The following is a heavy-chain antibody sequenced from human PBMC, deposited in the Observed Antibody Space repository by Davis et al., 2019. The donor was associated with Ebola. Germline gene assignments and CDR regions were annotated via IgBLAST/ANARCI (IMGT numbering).Heavy chain of an antibody. CDR2: IIPILGIA. D-gene: IGHD3-3*01. CDR3: ARGYDFWSGMMDY. J-gene: IGHJ4*02. CDR1: GGTFSSYA. V-gene: IGHV1-69*10. Sequence: SVKVSCKASGGTFSSYAISWVRQAPGQGLEWMGGIIPILGIANYAQKFQGRVTITADESTSTAYMELSSLRSEDTAVYYCARGYDFWSGMMDYWGQGTLVTVSS.